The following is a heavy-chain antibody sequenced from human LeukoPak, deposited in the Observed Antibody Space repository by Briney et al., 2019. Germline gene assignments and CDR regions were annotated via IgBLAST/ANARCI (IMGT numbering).Heavy chain of an antibody. CDR2: INSKTGGGTT. V-gene: IGHV3-15*01. J-gene: IGHJ3*02. D-gene: IGHD3-22*01. CDR1: GCTVSNAW. CDR3: TTGRFYDSSGYPGRNAFDI. Sequence: GGALRLSCAASGCTVSNAWMSWVRQAPGKGREWVGRINSKTGGGTTDYAAPVKGRFNISRDDSNNTLYLQINSLNTQDPDVYYCTTGRFYDSSGYPGRNAFDIWGQGTMVTVSS.